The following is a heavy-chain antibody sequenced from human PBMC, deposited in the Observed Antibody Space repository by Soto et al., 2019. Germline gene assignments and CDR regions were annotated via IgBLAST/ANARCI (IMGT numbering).Heavy chain of an antibody. CDR1: GGSISSGGYY. V-gene: IGHV4-39*01. CDR2: IYYSGST. J-gene: IGHJ4*02. Sequence: SQTLSLRCTVSGGSISSGGYYWSWIRQHPGKGLEWIGSIYYSGSTYYNPSLKSRVTISVDTSKNQFSLKLSSVTAADTAVSYCARHNSLLTPPDYWGQGTLVTVSS. CDR3: ARHNSLLTPPDY. D-gene: IGHD1-20*01.